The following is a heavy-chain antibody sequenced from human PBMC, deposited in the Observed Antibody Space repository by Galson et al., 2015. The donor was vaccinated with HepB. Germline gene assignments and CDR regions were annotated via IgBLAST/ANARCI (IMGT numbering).Heavy chain of an antibody. CDR2: ISSSSSYT. CDR3: ARERPSDQYFDY. Sequence: ASGFTFSDYYMSWIRQAPGKRLEWVSYISSSSSYTNYADSVKGRFTISRDNAKNSLYLQMNSLRAEDTAVYYCARERPSDQYFDYWGQGTLVTVSS. J-gene: IGHJ4*02. V-gene: IGHV3-11*06. CDR1: GFTFSDYY.